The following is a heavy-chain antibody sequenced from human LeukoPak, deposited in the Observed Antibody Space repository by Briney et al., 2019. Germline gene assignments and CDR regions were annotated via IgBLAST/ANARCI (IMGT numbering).Heavy chain of an antibody. CDR1: GFTFSNYV. V-gene: IGHV3-23*01. J-gene: IGHJ4*02. CDR3: AKGSKGTYDY. CDR2: IFGNGDST. Sequence: PGGSLRLSCVASGFTFSNYVMAWVRQAPGKGLEYVSSIFGNGDSTYYADSVKGRFTISRDTSKNTLYLQMKSLRAEDTALYYFAKGSKGTYDYWGQGTLVTVSS.